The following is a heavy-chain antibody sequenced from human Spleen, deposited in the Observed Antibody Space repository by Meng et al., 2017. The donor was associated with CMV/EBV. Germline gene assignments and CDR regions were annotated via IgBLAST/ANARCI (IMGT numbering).Heavy chain of an antibody. Sequence: GESLKISCAASGFNFNMYPVHWVRQAPGKGLEWVAIISHDGSAQYYAGSVKGRFTISRDNSKNTLFLQMNSLRRDDTAVYYCARAQGICGGDCRRGDYWGQGALVTVSS. D-gene: IGHD2-21*01. J-gene: IGHJ4*02. CDR2: ISHDGSAQ. CDR3: ARAQGICGGDCRRGDY. CDR1: GFNFNMYP. V-gene: IGHV3-30-3*01.